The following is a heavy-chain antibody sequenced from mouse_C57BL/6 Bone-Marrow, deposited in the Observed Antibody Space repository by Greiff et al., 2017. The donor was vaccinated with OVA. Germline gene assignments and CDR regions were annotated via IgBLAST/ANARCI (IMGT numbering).Heavy chain of an antibody. CDR1: GFTFSSYG. CDR3: ARLRPPFDY. J-gene: IGHJ2*01. V-gene: IGHV5-6*01. Sequence: EVKLMESGGDLVKPGGSLKLSCAASGFTFSSYGMSWVRQTPDKRLEWVATISSGGSYTYYPDSVKGRFTISRDNAKNTLYLQMSSLKSEDTAMYYCARLRPPFDYWGQGTTLTVSS. CDR2: ISSGGSYT.